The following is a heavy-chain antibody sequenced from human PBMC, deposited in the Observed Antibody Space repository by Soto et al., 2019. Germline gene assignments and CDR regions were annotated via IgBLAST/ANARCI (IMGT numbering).Heavy chain of an antibody. V-gene: IGHV4-59*01. Sequence: PSETLSLTCTVSGGSISSYYWSRIRQPPGKGLEWIGYIYYSGSTNYNPSLKSRVTISVDTSKNQFSLKLSSVTAADTAVYYCAREVVAGTHFDYWGQGTLVTVSS. CDR1: GGSISSYY. J-gene: IGHJ4*02. CDR2: IYYSGST. CDR3: AREVVAGTHFDY. D-gene: IGHD6-19*01.